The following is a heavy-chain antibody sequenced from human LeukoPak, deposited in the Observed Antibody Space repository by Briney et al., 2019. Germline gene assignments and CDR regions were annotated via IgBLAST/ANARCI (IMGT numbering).Heavy chain of an antibody. CDR2: IVVGSGNT. CDR1: GFTFTSSA. J-gene: IGHJ4*02. V-gene: IGHV1-58*02. D-gene: IGHD3-22*01. CDR3: ARDKHYYDSSGYYPFDY. Sequence: SVKVSCKASGFTFTSSAMQWVRQARGQRLEWIGWIVVGSGNTNYAQKFQERVTITRDMSTSTAYMGLSSLRSEDTAVYYCARDKHYYDSSGYYPFDYWGQGTLVTVSS.